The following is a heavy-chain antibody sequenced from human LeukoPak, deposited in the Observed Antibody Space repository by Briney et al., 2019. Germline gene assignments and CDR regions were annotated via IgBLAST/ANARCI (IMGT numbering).Heavy chain of an antibody. CDR1: GFTFSSYA. D-gene: IGHD3-10*01. V-gene: IGHV3-23*01. CDR2: ISGSGGST. Sequence: GGSLRLSCAASGFTFSSYAMSWVRQAPGKGLEWVSAISGSGGSTYYADSVKGRFTISRDNSKNTLDLQMNSLRAEDTAVYYCAKDRFYYGSGTPGEMDAFDIWGQGTMVTVSS. CDR3: AKDRFYYGSGTPGEMDAFDI. J-gene: IGHJ3*02.